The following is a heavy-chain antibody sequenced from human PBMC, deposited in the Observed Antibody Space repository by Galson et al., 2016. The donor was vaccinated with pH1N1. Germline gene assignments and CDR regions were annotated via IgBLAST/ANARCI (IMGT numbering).Heavy chain of an antibody. J-gene: IGHJ2*01. Sequence: QARADVTKPGESMKISCKGSGSSFSTSWIGWVRQMPGKGLEWMGIIYPRDSDTHYSPSFQGQVTISADNSISTAYLQWSSLQASDPAIFFCSRLAGSVYKPRYFDLWGRGTLVSVSS. D-gene: IGHD5/OR15-5a*01. V-gene: IGHV5-51*01. CDR2: IYPRDSDT. CDR3: SRLAGSVYKPRYFDL. CDR1: GSSFSTSW.